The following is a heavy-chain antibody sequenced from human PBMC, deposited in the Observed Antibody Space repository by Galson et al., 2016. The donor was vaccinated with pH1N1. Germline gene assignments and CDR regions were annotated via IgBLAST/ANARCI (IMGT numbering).Heavy chain of an antibody. D-gene: IGHD5-12*01. CDR3: ARGGSEHRYSGYRYAAFDI. Sequence: SVKASCKASGYAFITSGVTWVRQAPGQGLEWMGWISAFGGKTVYAQKLQGRVTMTTDTSTNTAYMEVRSLRSDDTAVYHCARGGSEHRYSGYRYAAFDIWGQGTMVTVSS. CDR2: ISAFGGKT. J-gene: IGHJ3*02. V-gene: IGHV1-18*01. CDR1: GYAFITSG.